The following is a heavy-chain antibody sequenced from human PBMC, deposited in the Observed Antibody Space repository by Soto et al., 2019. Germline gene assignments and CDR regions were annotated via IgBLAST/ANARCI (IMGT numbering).Heavy chain of an antibody. CDR2: TYYRSKWYN. CDR1: GDSVSSNSAA. J-gene: IGHJ6*02. CDR3: ARKGSGSSWYGDYYYGMDV. D-gene: IGHD6-13*01. Sequence: SQTLSLTCSISGDSVSSNSAAWNWIRQSPSRGLEWLGRTYYRSKWYNDYAVSVKSRITINPDTSKNQFSLQLNSVTPEDTAVYYCARKGSGSSWYGDYYYGMDVWGQGTTVTVSS. V-gene: IGHV6-1*01.